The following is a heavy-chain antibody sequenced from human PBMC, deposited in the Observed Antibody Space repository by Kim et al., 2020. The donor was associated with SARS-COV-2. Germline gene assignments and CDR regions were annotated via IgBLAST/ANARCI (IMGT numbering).Heavy chain of an antibody. CDR1: GFTFSSYG. V-gene: IGHV3-33*06. J-gene: IGHJ6*02. CDR3: AKDGEYCSSTSCYSPYYYYGMDV. CDR2: IWYDGSNK. D-gene: IGHD2-2*01. Sequence: GGSLRLSCAASGFTFSSYGMHWVRQAPGKGLEWVAVIWYDGSNKYYADSVKGRFTISRDNSKNTLYLQMNSLRAEDTAVYYCAKDGEYCSSTSCYSPYYYYGMDVWGQGTTVTVSS.